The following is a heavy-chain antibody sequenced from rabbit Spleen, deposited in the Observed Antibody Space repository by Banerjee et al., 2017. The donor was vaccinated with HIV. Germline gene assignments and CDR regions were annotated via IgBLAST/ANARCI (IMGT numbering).Heavy chain of an antibody. CDR3: ARDTGSGAYIDGYFNL. V-gene: IGHV1S40*01. CDR1: GFSFSSSDY. J-gene: IGHJ4*01. CDR2: IAGSSSGFT. Sequence: QSLEESGGGLVQPEGSLALTCKASGFSFSSSDYICWVRQAPGKGLEWISCIAGSSSGFTYSATWAKGRFTCSKTSSTTVTLQMTSLTVADTATYFCARDTGSGAYIDGYFNLWGQGTLVTVS. D-gene: IGHD1-1*01.